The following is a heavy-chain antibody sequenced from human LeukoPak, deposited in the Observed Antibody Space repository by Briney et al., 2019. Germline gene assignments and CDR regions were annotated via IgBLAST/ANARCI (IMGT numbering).Heavy chain of an antibody. V-gene: IGHV3-7*01. CDR2: IKQDGSEK. J-gene: IGHJ4*02. CDR1: GFTFSSYW. D-gene: IGHD5-24*01. Sequence: GGSLRLSCAASGFTFSSYWMSWVRQAPGKGLEWVANIKQDGSEKYYVDSVKGRFTISRDNAKNSLYLQMNSLRAEDTAVYYCARNFFGMATMEYPRHFDYWGQGTLVTVSS. CDR3: ARNFFGMATMEYPRHFDY.